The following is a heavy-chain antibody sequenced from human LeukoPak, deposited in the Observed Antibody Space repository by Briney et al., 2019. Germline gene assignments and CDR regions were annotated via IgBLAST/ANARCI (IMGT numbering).Heavy chain of an antibody. CDR1: GFTFDDYA. CDR3: AKDRPRDYYDSSGYRGHAFDI. CDR2: ISWNSGSI. Sequence: GGSLRLSCAASGFTFDDYAMHWVRQAPGKGLEWVSGISWNSGSIGYADSVKGRFTISRDNAKNSLYLQMNSLRAEDTALYYCAKDRPRDYYDSSGYRGHAFDIWGQGTMVTVSS. D-gene: IGHD3-22*01. V-gene: IGHV3-9*01. J-gene: IGHJ3*02.